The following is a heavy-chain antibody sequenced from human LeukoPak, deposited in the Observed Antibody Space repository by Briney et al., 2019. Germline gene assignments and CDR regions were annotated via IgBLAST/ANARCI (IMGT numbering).Heavy chain of an antibody. CDR2: ISGSGGRT. CDR1: GSTFSSYA. CDR3: AKGVASSGYYFPFDY. V-gene: IGHV3-23*01. J-gene: IGHJ4*02. D-gene: IGHD3-22*01. Sequence: GGSLRLSCAASGSTFSSYAMSWVRQAPGKGLEWVSAISGSGGRTYYADSVKGRFTSSRDNFKNTLYLQMNSLRAEDTAVYYCAKGVASSGYYFPFDYWGQGTLVSVSS.